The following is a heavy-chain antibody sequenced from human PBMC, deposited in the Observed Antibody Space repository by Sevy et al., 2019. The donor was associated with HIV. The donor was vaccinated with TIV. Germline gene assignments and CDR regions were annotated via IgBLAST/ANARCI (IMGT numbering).Heavy chain of an antibody. CDR3: ASLPGSGSSPDMDV. D-gene: IGHD3-10*01. CDR2: ISSSSSYI. V-gene: IGHV3-21*01. Sequence: GGSLRLSCAASGFTFSSYSMNWVRQAPGKGLEWVSSISSSSSYIYYADSVKGRFTISRDNAKNSLYLQMNSLRAEDAAVYYCASLPGSGSSPDMDVWGQGTTVTVS. J-gene: IGHJ6*02. CDR1: GFTFSSYS.